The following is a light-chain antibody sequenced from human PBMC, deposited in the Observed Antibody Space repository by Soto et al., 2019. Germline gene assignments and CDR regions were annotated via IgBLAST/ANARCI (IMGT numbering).Light chain of an antibody. CDR2: DIN. CDR3: VSYTTSASYV. J-gene: IGLJ1*01. Sequence: QSALTQPASVSGSPGQSITISCTGTSSDVGNYIFVSWYRQHPGKAPKLMIYDINNRPSGVSNRVSGSKSGNTASLTISGLHAEDEAYYYCVSYTTSASYVFGTGTKLTVL. V-gene: IGLV2-14*01. CDR1: SSDVGNYIF.